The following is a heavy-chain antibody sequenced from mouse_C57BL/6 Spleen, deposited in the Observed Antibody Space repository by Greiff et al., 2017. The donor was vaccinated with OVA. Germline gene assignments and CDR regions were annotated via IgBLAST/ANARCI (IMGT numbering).Heavy chain of an antibody. CDR3: AGDGSVGYFDV. CDR1: GYTFTDYY. CDR2: INPNNGGT. V-gene: IGHV1-26*01. J-gene: IGHJ1*03. D-gene: IGHD1-1*01. Sequence: EVQLQQSGPELVKPGASVKISCKASGYTFTDYYMNWVKQSHGKSLEWIGDINPNNGGTSYNQKFKGKATLTVDKSSSTAYMELRSLTSEDSAVYYCAGDGSVGYFDVWGTGTTVTVSS.